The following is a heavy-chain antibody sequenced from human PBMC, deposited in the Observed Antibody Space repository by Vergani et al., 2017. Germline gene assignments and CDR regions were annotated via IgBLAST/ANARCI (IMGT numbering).Heavy chain of an antibody. J-gene: IGHJ3*02. CDR1: GGTFSSYA. CDR3: ARDPAYCGGDCYSVRGAFDI. Sequence: QVQLVQSGAEVKKPGSSVKVSCKASGGTFSSYAISWVRQAPGQGLEWMGGIIPIFGTANYAQKFQGRVTITADEATSTADMELSSLRSEDTAVYYCARDPAYCGGDCYSVRGAFDIWGQGTMVTVSS. D-gene: IGHD2-21*02. CDR2: IIPIFGTA. V-gene: IGHV1-69*01.